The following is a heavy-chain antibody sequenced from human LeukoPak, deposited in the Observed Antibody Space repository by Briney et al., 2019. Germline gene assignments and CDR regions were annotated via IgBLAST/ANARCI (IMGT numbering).Heavy chain of an antibody. V-gene: IGHV3-20*04. CDR2: VSWNGAYT. J-gene: IGHJ4*02. CDR1: GFPFDYYG. Sequence: GGSLRLSCAASGFPFDYYGMSGVRLAPGKGLEWVSGVSWNGAYTEYADSVRGRFTISRYNAKKSLYLQMNSLRVDDTALYYCARRKGPYGSGTYYDSWGQGTLVSVSS. CDR3: ARRKGPYGSGTYYDS. D-gene: IGHD3-10*01.